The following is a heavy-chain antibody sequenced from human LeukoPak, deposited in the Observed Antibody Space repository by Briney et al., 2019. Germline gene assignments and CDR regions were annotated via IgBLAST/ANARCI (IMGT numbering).Heavy chain of an antibody. J-gene: IGHJ6*02. Sequence: KPSETLSLTCTVSGGSVSSGSYYWSRIRQPPGKGLEWTGYIYYSGSTNYNPSLKSRVTISVDTSKNQFSLKLSSVTAADTAVYYCARDNWNYGSSMDVWGQGTTVTVSS. CDR1: GGSVSSGSYY. V-gene: IGHV4-61*01. D-gene: IGHD1-7*01. CDR2: IYYSGST. CDR3: ARDNWNYGSSMDV.